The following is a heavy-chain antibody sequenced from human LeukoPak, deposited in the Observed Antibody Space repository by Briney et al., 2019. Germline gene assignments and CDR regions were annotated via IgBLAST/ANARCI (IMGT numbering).Heavy chain of an antibody. J-gene: IGHJ6*03. CDR3: ARRGQWELLDQRFLYWRNYYMDV. D-gene: IGHD1-26*01. V-gene: IGHV4-39*07. CDR2: IYYGGIT. CDR1: GASISSTTYY. Sequence: PSETLSLTCTVSGASISSTTYYWGWIRQPPGKGLEWIGSIYYGGITYYNPSLKSRVTISVDTSKNQFSLKLSSVTAADTAVYYCARRGQWELLDQRFLYWRNYYMDVWGKGTTVTISS.